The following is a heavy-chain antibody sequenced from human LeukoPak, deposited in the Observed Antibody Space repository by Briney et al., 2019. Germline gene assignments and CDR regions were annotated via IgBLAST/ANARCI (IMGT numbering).Heavy chain of an antibody. J-gene: IGHJ4*02. CDR2: LSSGGSTI. Sequence: PGGSLRLSCAASGFTFSSYEMNWVRQAPGKGLEWVSYLSSGGSTIYYADSVKGRFTISRDNAKNSLYLQMNSLRADDTAVYYCARGPRDGYNFRDFDYWGQGTQVIVSS. D-gene: IGHD5-24*01. CDR3: ARGPRDGYNFRDFDY. CDR1: GFTFSSYE. V-gene: IGHV3-48*03.